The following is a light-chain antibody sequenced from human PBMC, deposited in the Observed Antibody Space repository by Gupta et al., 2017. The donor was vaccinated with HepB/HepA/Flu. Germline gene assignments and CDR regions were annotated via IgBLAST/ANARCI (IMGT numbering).Light chain of an antibody. CDR2: EVD. Sequence: QSALPPPPSASASPGQSVAISCTGTSSDVGGYNFVYWYHQHPAKAHKLMIYEVDKRPSGVPGRFSASKAGNTASLTVSVHEDEDEDDYYSDSHASSNNLVFGGGTKLTVL. V-gene: IGLV2-8*01. CDR1: SSDVGGYNF. J-gene: IGLJ2*01. CDR3: DSHASSNNLV.